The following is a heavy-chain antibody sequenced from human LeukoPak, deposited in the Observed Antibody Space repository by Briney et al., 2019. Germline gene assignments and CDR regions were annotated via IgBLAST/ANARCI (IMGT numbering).Heavy chain of an antibody. J-gene: IGHJ4*02. D-gene: IGHD6-19*01. CDR1: GYTFTSYY. CDR3: ASARYSSGWYHW. V-gene: IGHV1-46*01. Sequence: ASLKVSCKASGYTFTSYYMHWVRQAPGQGLEWMGVINHSGGSTSYAQKFQGRVTMTRDTYTRTVHMELSSLKSEDTAVYYCASARYSSGWYHWWGQGTLVTVSS. CDR2: INHSGGST.